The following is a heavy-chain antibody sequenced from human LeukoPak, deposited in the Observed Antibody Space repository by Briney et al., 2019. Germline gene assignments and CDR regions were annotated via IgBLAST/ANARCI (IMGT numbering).Heavy chain of an antibody. CDR3: ARRHLMGTARHFDY. Sequence: GGSLRLSCAASGFTFSSYSMNWVRQAPGKGLEWVAYISFSSSTIYYADSVKGRFTISRDNAKNSLYLQMNSLRAEDTAVYYCARRHLMGTARHFDYWGQGTLVTVSS. J-gene: IGHJ4*02. V-gene: IGHV3-48*01. D-gene: IGHD5-18*01. CDR2: ISFSSSTI. CDR1: GFTFSSYS.